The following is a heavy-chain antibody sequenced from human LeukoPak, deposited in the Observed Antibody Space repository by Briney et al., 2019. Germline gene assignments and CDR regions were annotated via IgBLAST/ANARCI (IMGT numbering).Heavy chain of an antibody. D-gene: IGHD1-1*01. J-gene: IGHJ4*02. CDR1: GGSISSGSYY. CDR2: IYYSGST. CDR3: ARGTVPIDY. Sequence: SETLSLTCTVSGGSISSGSYYWSWIRQPPGKGLEWIGYIYYSGSTNYNPSLKSRVTISVDTSKNQFSLKLSSVTAADTAVYYCARGTVPIDYWGQGTLVTVSS. V-gene: IGHV4-61*01.